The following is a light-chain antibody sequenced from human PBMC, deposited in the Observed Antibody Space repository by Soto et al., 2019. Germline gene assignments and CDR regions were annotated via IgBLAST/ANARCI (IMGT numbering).Light chain of an antibody. CDR2: GAS. CDR3: QQYRMSPNT. CDR1: QRVDDSH. Sequence: TQSPSTLPASVGDRVTITCRASQRVDDSHLAWYQLRPGQAPRLLIYGASTRATGIPDRFSGSGSGTDFSLTIRGLKPEDFAVYYCQQYRMSPNTFGQGTRLAIK. J-gene: IGKJ5*01. V-gene: IGKV3-20*01.